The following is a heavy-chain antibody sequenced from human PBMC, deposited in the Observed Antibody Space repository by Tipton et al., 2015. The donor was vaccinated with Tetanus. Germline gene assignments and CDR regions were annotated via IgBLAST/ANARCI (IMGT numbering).Heavy chain of an antibody. CDR3: AREDGGPTLDYFDS. J-gene: IGHJ4*02. CDR1: GFTFTRYA. V-gene: IGHV3-30-3*01. CDR2: ITFDGSTK. Sequence: SLRLSCAASGFTFTRYAMHWVRQSPGKGLEWVAVITFDGSTKYYGDSVKGRFTLSRDNSQNTLYLQMNSLKVEDTAVYYCAREDGGPTLDYFDSWGQGVLVTVSS. D-gene: IGHD3-16*01.